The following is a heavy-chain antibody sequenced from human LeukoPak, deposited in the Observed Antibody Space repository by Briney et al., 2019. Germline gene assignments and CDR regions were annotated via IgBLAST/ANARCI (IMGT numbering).Heavy chain of an antibody. D-gene: IGHD3-16*01. J-gene: IGHJ4*02. CDR3: AGTAYHYFDY. CDR2: IYSSGST. V-gene: IGHV4-4*07. Sequence: SETLSLTCSVSGGSISSYYWSWLRQPAGKGLEWIGRIYSSGSTNYNPSLKSRVTMSVDTSKNQFSLKLSSVTAADTAVYYCAGTAYHYFDYWGQGTLVTVSS. CDR1: GGSISSYY.